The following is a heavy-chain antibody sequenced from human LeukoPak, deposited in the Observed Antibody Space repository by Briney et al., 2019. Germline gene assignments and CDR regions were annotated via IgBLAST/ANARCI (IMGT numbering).Heavy chain of an antibody. V-gene: IGHV3-30*04. Sequence: PGGSLRLSCVVSGFTFSTYAMRWVRQAPGKGLEWVAVISYDGTNKYYADAVKGRFTISRDNSKNTLYMQMNSLRADDTAVYYCARRGTLYSSASHFDHWGQGTLVTVSS. CDR3: ARRGTLYSSASHFDH. D-gene: IGHD6-6*01. J-gene: IGHJ4*02. CDR2: ISYDGTNK. CDR1: GFTFSTYA.